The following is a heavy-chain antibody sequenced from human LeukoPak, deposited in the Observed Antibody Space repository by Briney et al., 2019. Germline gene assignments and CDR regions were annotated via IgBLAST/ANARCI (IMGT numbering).Heavy chain of an antibody. CDR1: GPFVSGFY. Sequence: PSETLSLTCTVSGPFVSGFYWTWLRQPPGKGLEWIGFIYSTGTTSYNSSLQSRVTISVDTSKNQFSLKLKSVIAADTAIYYCAGRWRGTLDYWGRGTLVAVSS. CDR3: AGRWRGTLDY. J-gene: IGHJ4*02. V-gene: IGHV4-4*09. CDR2: IYSTGTT. D-gene: IGHD5-24*01.